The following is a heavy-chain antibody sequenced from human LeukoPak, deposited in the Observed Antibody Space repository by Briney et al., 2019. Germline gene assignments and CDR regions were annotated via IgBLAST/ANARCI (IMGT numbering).Heavy chain of an antibody. V-gene: IGHV3-11*01. D-gene: IGHD1-26*01. CDR2: ISSSGSTI. J-gene: IGHJ4*02. Sequence: GGSLRLSCAASGFTFRNYWMGWVRQAPGKGLEWVSYISSSGSTIYYADSVKGRFTISRDNAKNSLYLQMNSLRAEDTAVYYCAREISGSYGGPSDYWGQGTLVTVSS. CDR1: GFTFRNYW. CDR3: AREISGSYGGPSDY.